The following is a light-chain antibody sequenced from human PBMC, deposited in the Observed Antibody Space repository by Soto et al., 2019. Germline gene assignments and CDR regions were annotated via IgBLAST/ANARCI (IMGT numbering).Light chain of an antibody. V-gene: IGLV2-14*03. J-gene: IGLJ1*01. CDR1: SSDIGAYDY. CDR3: CLFASGGIYV. CDR2: EVS. Sequence: QSALTQPASVSGSPGQSITISCSGTSSDIGAYDYVSWYQQHPGRAPKLIICEVSHRFSGLSDRFSGSMSGNVASLTISGLQAVDEGDYYWCLFASGGIYVFGSGTKVTVL.